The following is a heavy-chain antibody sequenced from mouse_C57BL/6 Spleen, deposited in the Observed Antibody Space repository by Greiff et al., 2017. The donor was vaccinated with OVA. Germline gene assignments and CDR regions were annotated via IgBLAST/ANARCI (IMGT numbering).Heavy chain of an antibody. CDR1: GYTFTSYW. D-gene: IGHD1-1*01. J-gene: IGHJ2*01. CDR2: IYPGSGST. V-gene: IGHV1-55*01. Sequence: LQQPGAELVKPGASVKMSCKASGYTFTSYWITWVKQRPGQGLEWIGDIYPGSGSTNYNEKFKSKATLTVDTSSSTAYMQLSSLTSEDSAVYYCARSGNYYGSSYVSDYWGQGTTLTVSS. CDR3: ARSGNYYGSSYVSDY.